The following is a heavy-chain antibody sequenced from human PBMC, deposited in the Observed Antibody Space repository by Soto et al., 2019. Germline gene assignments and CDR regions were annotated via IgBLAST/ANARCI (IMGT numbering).Heavy chain of an antibody. J-gene: IGHJ4*02. V-gene: IGHV3-13*01. Sequence: VQLVESGGGLVQPGGSLRLSCAASGFTFSSYDMHWVRQATGKGLEWVSAIGTAGDTYYPGSVKGRFTISRENAKNSLYLQMNSLRAEDTAVYYCARGATIFGVVIDPFDYWGQGTLVTVSS. CDR3: ARGATIFGVVIDPFDY. D-gene: IGHD3-3*01. CDR1: GFTFSSYD. CDR2: IGTAGDT.